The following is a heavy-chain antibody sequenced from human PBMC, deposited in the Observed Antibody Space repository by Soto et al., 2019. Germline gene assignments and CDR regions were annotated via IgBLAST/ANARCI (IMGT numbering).Heavy chain of an antibody. CDR3: VAGIMESGPDYYYYGVDV. CDR2: INPKFGDT. CDR1: GYTFTAYY. D-gene: IGHD3-3*01. J-gene: IGHJ6*02. V-gene: IGHV1-2*02. Sequence: QVQLVQSGAEVKEPGDSVRVSCEASGYTFTAYYIHWVRQAPGQGLEWMGWINPKFGDTTYAQDFQGRVSMTRDMSISTVYMELSRLTSDDTAIYYCVAGIMESGPDYYYYGVDVWGQGTTVTVSS.